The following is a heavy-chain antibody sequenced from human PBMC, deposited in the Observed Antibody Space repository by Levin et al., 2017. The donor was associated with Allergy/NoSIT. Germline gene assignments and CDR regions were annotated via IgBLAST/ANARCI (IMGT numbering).Heavy chain of an antibody. J-gene: IGHJ4*02. Sequence: LSLTCAASGFRFGDFPMTWVRQGQGKGLEWVTSTSYDGSNENYAGSVRGRFTISRDNSKNALYLQMNSLRVEDTAVYYCARALSGSYFDYWGQGTLVTVSS. D-gene: IGHD3-10*01. CDR3: ARALSGSYFDY. V-gene: IGHV3-30-3*01. CDR2: TSYDGSNE. CDR1: GFRFGDFP.